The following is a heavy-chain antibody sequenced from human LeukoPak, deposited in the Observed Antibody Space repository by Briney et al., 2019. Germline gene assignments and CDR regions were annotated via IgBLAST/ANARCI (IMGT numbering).Heavy chain of an antibody. CDR2: ISYDGSNK. Sequence: GRSLRLSCAASGFTFSSYAMHWVRQAPGKGLEWVAVISYDGSNKYYADSVKGRFTISRDNSKNTLYLQMNSLRAEDTAVYYCARDRAVAAYYFDYWGQGTLVTVSS. CDR1: GFTFSSYA. J-gene: IGHJ4*02. CDR3: ARDRAVAAYYFDY. V-gene: IGHV3-30-3*01. D-gene: IGHD6-19*01.